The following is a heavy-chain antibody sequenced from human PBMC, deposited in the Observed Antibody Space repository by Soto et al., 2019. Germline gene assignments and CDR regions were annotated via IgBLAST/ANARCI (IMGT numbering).Heavy chain of an antibody. CDR2: ISYDGSKK. CDR3: VKDAGFSSSWYLDY. CDR1: GFTSSSYG. D-gene: IGHD6-13*01. J-gene: IGHJ4*02. V-gene: IGHV3-30*18. Sequence: GGSLRLSCAASGFTSSSYGMHWVRQAPGKGLEWVAVISYDGSKKYYADSVKGRFTISRDNSKNTLYLQMNSLRAEDTAVYYCVKDAGFSSSWYLDYWGQGTLVTVSS.